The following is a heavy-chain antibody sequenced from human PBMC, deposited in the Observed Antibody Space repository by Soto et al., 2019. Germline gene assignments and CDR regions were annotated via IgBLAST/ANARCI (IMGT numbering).Heavy chain of an antibody. J-gene: IGHJ6*02. D-gene: IGHD2-8*01. V-gene: IGHV4-30-4*01. Sequence: SETLSLTCSVSVGSISSGDYYWSWIRQPPGKGLEWIGYIYYSGSTYYNPSLKSRVTISVDTSKNQFSLKLSSVTAADTAVYYCARLYPGYYYYGMDVWGQGTTVTVSS. CDR2: IYYSGST. CDR1: VGSISSGDYY. CDR3: ARLYPGYYYYGMDV.